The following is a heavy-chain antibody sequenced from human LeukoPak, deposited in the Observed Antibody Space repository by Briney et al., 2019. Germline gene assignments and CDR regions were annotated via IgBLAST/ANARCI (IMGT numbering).Heavy chain of an antibody. CDR1: GGSISSYY. CDR2: IYNSGSA. Sequence: SETLSLTCTVPGGSISSYYWSWIRQPPGKGLEWIGYIYNSGSANYNPSLKSRVTISVDTSKNQFSLKLSSVTAADTAVYYCARGGAAPGAFDVWGQGTVVTASS. D-gene: IGHD2-15*01. J-gene: IGHJ3*01. CDR3: ARGGAAPGAFDV. V-gene: IGHV4-59*01.